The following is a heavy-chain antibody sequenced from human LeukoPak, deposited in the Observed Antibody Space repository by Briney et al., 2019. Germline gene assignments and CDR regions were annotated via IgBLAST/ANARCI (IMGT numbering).Heavy chain of an antibody. V-gene: IGHV4-61*01. CDR2: IYYSGST. J-gene: IGHJ4*02. Sequence: SETLSLTCIVSGGSVSSGTYYWSWIRQPPGRGLEWIGYIYYSGSTNYNPSLKSRVTISVDTSKNQCSLKLSSVTAADTAVYYCARVAVVAARPFDYWGQGTLVTVSS. CDR3: ARVAVVAARPFDY. D-gene: IGHD2-15*01. CDR1: GGSVSSGTYY.